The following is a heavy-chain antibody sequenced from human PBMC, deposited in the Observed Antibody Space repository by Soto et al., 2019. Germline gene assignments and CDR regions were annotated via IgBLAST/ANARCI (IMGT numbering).Heavy chain of an antibody. CDR3: ARGRGSWARCGMDV. CDR2: IYYSGST. J-gene: IGHJ6*02. V-gene: IGHV4-31*03. CDR1: GGSISSGGYY. D-gene: IGHD6-13*01. Sequence: QVQLQESGPGLVKPSQTLSLTCTVFGGSISSGGYYWSWIRQHPGKGLEWIGYIYYSGSTYYNPSLKSRVTISVDTSKNQFSLKLSSVTAADTAVYYCARGRGSWARCGMDVWGQGTTVTVSS.